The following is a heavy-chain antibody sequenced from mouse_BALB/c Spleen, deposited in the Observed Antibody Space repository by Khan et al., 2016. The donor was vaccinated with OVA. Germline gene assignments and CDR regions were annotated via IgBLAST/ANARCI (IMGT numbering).Heavy chain of an antibody. D-gene: IGHD2-10*01. CDR3: ARPPYFSYAMDN. Sequence: QIQLVQSGPELKKPGETVKISCKASGHTFTNYGMNWVKQPPGKGLKWMGWINTYTGEPTYADDFNGRFAFSLETSASTAYLPINNLKNEDTATYFCARPPYFSYAMDNWGQGTSVTVSS. CDR1: GHTFTNYG. V-gene: IGHV9-3-1*01. J-gene: IGHJ4*01. CDR2: INTYTGEP.